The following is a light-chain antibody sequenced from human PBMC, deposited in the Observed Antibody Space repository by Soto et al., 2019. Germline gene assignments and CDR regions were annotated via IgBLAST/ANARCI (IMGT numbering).Light chain of an antibody. CDR1: QTISSW. CDR2: KAS. V-gene: IGKV1-5*03. J-gene: IGKJ1*01. Sequence: DIQMTQSPSTLSGSVGDRVTITCRASQTISSWLAWYQQKPGKAPKLPIYKASTLKSGVPSRFSGSGSGTEFTLTISSLQPDDFATYYCQNYNSYSEAFGQGTKVELK. CDR3: QNYNSYSEA.